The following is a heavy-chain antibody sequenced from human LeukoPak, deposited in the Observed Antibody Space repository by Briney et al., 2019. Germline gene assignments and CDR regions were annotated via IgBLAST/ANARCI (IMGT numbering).Heavy chain of an antibody. Sequence: PGGSLKLSCTASGFSFSTYGLHWVRQAPGKGLEWVAFIRSDGITTYYVDSVKGRFTISRDNSKNTLYLQMNSLRPEDSALYYCAKDRIVVVPATRGFDYWGPGTLVTVSS. CDR2: IRSDGITT. J-gene: IGHJ4*02. CDR1: GFSFSTYG. D-gene: IGHD2-15*01. CDR3: AKDRIVVVPATRGFDY. V-gene: IGHV3-30*02.